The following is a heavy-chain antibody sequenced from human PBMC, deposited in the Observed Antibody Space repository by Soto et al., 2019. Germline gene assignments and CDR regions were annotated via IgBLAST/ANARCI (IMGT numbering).Heavy chain of an antibody. Sequence: LRLSCSASGFSLSYYYMIWIRQAPGKGLEWVSYISSSSYTNYADSVKGRFTISRVNAKNSLYLQMNSLRAEDTAVYYCARELGGSYPFDYWGQGTLVTVSS. J-gene: IGHJ4*02. CDR3: ARELGGSYPFDY. CDR2: ISSSSYT. D-gene: IGHD1-26*01. V-gene: IGHV3-11*06. CDR1: GFSLSYYY.